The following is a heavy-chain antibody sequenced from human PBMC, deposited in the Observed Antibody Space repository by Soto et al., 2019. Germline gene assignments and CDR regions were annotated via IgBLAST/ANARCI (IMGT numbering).Heavy chain of an antibody. J-gene: IGHJ4*02. CDR1: GFTFSDHY. D-gene: IGHD3-3*01. CDR2: ISSTGSYT. Sequence: GSLRLSCAASGFTFSDHYMTWIRQAPGKGLEWVSYISSTGSYTNYADSVKGRFTISRDNSKNTVSLQMQSLRAEDTAVYYCAKDRFKGPMGDYWGQGTLVTVSS. CDR3: AKDRFKGPMGDY. V-gene: IGHV3-11*05.